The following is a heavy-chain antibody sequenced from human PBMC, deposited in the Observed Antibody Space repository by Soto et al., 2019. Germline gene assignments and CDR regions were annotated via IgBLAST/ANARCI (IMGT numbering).Heavy chain of an antibody. J-gene: IGHJ6*02. V-gene: IGHV1-3*05. CDR2: INAGNGHT. CDR3: AREDSSNTGYYYHGMDV. CDR1: GYTFSSYA. D-gene: IGHD4-4*01. Sequence: QVQLVQSGAEEKKPGASVKVSCKASGYTFSSYAMHWVRQAPGQRLEWMGWINAGNGHTIYSQNFQGRVTITGDSSASTGYMELSSLRPEDTAVYYCAREDSSNTGYYYHGMDVWGQGTTVTVS.